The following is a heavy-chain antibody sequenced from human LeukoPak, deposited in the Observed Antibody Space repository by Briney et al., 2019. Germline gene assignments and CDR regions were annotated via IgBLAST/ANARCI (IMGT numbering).Heavy chain of an antibody. CDR2: IYYSGTT. CDR1: GGSISSYY. Sequence: PSETLSLTCTVSGGSISSYYLSWIRQPPGKELEWIGDIYYSGTTNYNPSLKSRVTISVDTSKNQFSLNLSSVTAADTAVYYCARPSRTGSGWDAFDIWGQGTMVTVSS. J-gene: IGHJ3*02. CDR3: ARPSRTGSGWDAFDI. D-gene: IGHD3-22*01. V-gene: IGHV4-59*08.